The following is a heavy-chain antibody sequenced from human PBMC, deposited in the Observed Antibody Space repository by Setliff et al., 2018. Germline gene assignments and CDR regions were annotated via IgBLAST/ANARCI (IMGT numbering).Heavy chain of an antibody. D-gene: IGHD3-22*01. Sequence: GASVKVSCKASGGTFSSYAISWVRQAPGQGLEWMGGIIPIFGTANYAQKLQGRVTMTTDTSTSTAYMELRSLRSDDTAVYYCARDRDGYYYDSSGYYYGYYYYGMDVWGQGTTVTVSS. CDR2: IIPIFGTA. J-gene: IGHJ6*02. CDR3: ARDRDGYYYDSSGYYYGYYYYGMDV. V-gene: IGHV1-69*05. CDR1: GGTFSSYA.